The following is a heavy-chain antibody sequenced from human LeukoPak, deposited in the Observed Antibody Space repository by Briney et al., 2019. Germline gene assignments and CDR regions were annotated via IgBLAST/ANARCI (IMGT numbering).Heavy chain of an antibody. J-gene: IGHJ4*02. CDR2: IHYSGST. V-gene: IGHV4-39*07. CDR3: ASGSLVGATNIDY. D-gene: IGHD1-26*01. CDR1: GGSISSSSYY. Sequence: PSETLSLTCTVSGGSISSSSYYWGWIRQPPGKGLEWIGSIHYSGSTYYNPSLKSRVTISVDTSKNQFSLKLSSVTAADTAVYYCASGSLVGATNIDYWGQGTLVTVSS.